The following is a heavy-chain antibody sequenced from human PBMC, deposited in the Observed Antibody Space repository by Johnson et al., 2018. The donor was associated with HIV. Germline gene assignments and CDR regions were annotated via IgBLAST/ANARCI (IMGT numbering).Heavy chain of an antibody. CDR3: ARQGSGFDI. Sequence: VQVVESGGGVVQPGRSLRLSCAASGFRFRSYVMHWVRQAPGKGLVWVSRINSDETHKNYADSVKGRFTISRDNAKNTLYLQMNSLKAEDTAVYYCARQGSGFDILGQGTMVTVFS. V-gene: IGHV3-74*02. CDR2: INSDETHK. D-gene: IGHD1-26*01. J-gene: IGHJ3*02. CDR1: GFRFRSYV.